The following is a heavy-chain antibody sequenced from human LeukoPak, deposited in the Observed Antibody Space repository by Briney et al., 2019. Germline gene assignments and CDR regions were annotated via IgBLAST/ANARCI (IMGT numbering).Heavy chain of an antibody. Sequence: PSETLSLTCIVSGSISSYYWTWIRQPPGKGLEWIGHSYFTGNPNYNPSFKSRVTISVDPPKNQFSLKLTSVTAADTAVYYCAGLRSTVAWASFDYWGQGILVTVSS. J-gene: IGHJ4*02. CDR3: AGLRSTVAWASFDY. V-gene: IGHV4-59*08. CDR2: SYFTGNP. D-gene: IGHD4-23*01. CDR1: GSISSYY.